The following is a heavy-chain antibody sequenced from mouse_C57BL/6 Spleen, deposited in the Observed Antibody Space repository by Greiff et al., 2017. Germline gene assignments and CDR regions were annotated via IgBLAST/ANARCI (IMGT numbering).Heavy chain of an antibody. J-gene: IGHJ1*03. CDR2: INPNNGGT. CDR3: ARGWLPYWYFDV. V-gene: IGHV1-22*01. Sequence: EVQLQQSGPELVKPGASVKMSCKASGYTFTDYNMHWVKQSHGKSLEWIGYINPNNGGTSYNQKFKGKATLTVNKSSSTAYMELRSLTSEDSAVYYCARGWLPYWYFDVWGTGTTVTVSS. CDR1: GYTFTDYN. D-gene: IGHD2-3*01.